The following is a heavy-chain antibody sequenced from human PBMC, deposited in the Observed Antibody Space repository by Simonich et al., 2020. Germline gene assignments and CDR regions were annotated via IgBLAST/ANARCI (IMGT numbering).Heavy chain of an antibody. J-gene: IGHJ4*02. V-gene: IGHV1-2*02. CDR1: GYTFTGYY. CDR2: INPNCGGT. CDR3: ARGASIAAAGTID. Sequence: QVQLVQSGAEVKKPGASVKVSCKASGYTFTGYYMHWGRQAPGQGLEGMGWINPNCGGTNYAQKLQGRVTRTRDTSISTAYMELSRLRSDDTAVYYCARGASIAAAGTIDWGQGTLVTVSS. D-gene: IGHD6-13*01.